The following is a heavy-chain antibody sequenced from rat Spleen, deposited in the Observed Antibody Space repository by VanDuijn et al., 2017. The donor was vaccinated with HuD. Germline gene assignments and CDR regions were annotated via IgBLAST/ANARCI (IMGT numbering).Heavy chain of an antibody. CDR2: ISYYGSST. CDR3: ASRVY. J-gene: IGHJ2*01. CDR1: GFTFSDYY. D-gene: IGHD1-4*01. V-gene: IGHV5-29*01. Sequence: EVQLVESDGGLVQPGRSLKLSCAASGFTFSDYYMAWVRQAPTKGLEWVATISYYGSSTYYRDSVTGRCTISRDNAKSTLFLQMDSLRSEDTATYSGASRVYWGQGVMVTVSS.